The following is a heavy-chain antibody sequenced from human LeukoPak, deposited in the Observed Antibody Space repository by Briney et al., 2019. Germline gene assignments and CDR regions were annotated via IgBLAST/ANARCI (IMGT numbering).Heavy chain of an antibody. Sequence: ASVKVSCKASGYTFTSYGISWVRQAPGQGLEWMGWISAYNVNTNYAQNFQGRVTMTRDTSTSTVYMELSSLRSEDTAVYYCARELGYGSGSTLIALYYYGMDVWGQGTTVTVSS. J-gene: IGHJ6*02. CDR2: ISAYNVNT. D-gene: IGHD3-10*01. CDR1: GYTFTSYG. CDR3: ARELGYGSGSTLIALYYYGMDV. V-gene: IGHV1-18*01.